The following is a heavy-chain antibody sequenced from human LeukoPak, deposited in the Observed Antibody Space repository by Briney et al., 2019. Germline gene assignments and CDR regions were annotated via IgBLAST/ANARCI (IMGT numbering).Heavy chain of an antibody. J-gene: IGHJ6*03. CDR3: ARRGSSSPYYYYYYMDV. Sequence: GASVKVSCKASGYTFTSYAMHWVRQAPGQRLEWMGWINAGNGNTKYSQKFQGRVTITTDESTSTAYMELSSLRSEDTAVYYCARRGSSSPYYYYYYMDVWGKGTTVTVSS. D-gene: IGHD6-6*01. CDR2: INAGNGNT. V-gene: IGHV1-3*01. CDR1: GYTFTSYA.